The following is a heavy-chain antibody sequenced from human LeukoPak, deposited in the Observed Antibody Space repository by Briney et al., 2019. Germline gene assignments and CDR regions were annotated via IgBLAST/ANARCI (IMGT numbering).Heavy chain of an antibody. D-gene: IGHD4-11*01. CDR1: GFTFSDYY. J-gene: IGHJ3*02. Sequence: GGSLRLSCAASGFTFSDYYMSWIRQAPGKGLEWVSYISSSGSTIYYADSVKGRFTISRDNAKNSLYLQMNSLRAEDTAVYYCASSTVKVPYDAFDIWGQGTMVTVSS. V-gene: IGHV3-11*04. CDR3: ASSTVKVPYDAFDI. CDR2: ISSSGSTI.